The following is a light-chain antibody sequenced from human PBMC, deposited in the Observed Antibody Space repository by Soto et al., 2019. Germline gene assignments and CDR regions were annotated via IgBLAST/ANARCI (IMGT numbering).Light chain of an antibody. J-gene: IGKJ1*01. Sequence: DVVMTQSPLSLPVTPGEPASISCRSSQSLLHSNGYNYLDWYLQKPGQPPQLLIYLGSNRDSGVPDRFSGSGSGTDFTLQISRVEAEDVWVYYCMQALQNPWTFGQGTKVDIK. CDR3: MQALQNPWT. V-gene: IGKV2-28*01. CDR1: QSLLHSNGYNY. CDR2: LGS.